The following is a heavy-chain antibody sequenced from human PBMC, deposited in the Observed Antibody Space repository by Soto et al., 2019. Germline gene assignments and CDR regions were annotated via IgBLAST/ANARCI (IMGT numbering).Heavy chain of an antibody. D-gene: IGHD5-18*01. CDR1: GGSISSYY. CDR2: IYYSGST. CDR3: AREIQLWPDGGRFDY. J-gene: IGHJ4*02. V-gene: IGHV4-59*01. Sequence: PSETLSLTCTVSGGSISSYYLSWIRQPPGKGLEWIGYIYYSGSTNYNPSLKSRVTISVDTSKNQFSLKLSSVTAADTAVYYCAREIQLWPDGGRFDYWGQGTLVTVSS.